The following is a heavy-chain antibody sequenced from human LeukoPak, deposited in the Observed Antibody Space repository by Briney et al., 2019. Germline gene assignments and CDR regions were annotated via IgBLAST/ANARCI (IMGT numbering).Heavy chain of an antibody. V-gene: IGHV1-8*01. CDR3: ARGATLLLYYYDSSGPEFDY. Sequence: ASVKVSCKASGYTFTSCDINWVRQGTGQGLEWMGWMNPNSGNTGYAQKFQGRVTMTRNTSISTAYMELSSLRSEDTAVYYCARGATLLLYYYDSSGPEFDYWGQGTLVTVSS. CDR1: GYTFTSCD. J-gene: IGHJ4*02. D-gene: IGHD3-22*01. CDR2: MNPNSGNT.